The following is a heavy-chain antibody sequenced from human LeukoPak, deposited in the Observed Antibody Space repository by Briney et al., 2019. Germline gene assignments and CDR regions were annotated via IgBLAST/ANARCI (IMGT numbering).Heavy chain of an antibody. J-gene: IGHJ6*02. CDR1: GGSISSYY. Sequence: SETLSLTCTVSGGSISSYYWSWIRQPPGKGLEWIGYIYYSGSPNYNPSLKSRVTISVDTSKNQFSLKLSSVTAADTAVYYCARGRTTGTVRGMDVWGQGTTVTVSS. V-gene: IGHV4-59*01. CDR3: ARGRTTGTVRGMDV. D-gene: IGHD1-1*01. CDR2: IYYSGSP.